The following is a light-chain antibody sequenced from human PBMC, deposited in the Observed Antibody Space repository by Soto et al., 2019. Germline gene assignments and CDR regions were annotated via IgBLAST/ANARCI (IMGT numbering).Light chain of an antibody. CDR1: QSVSSN. J-gene: IGKJ3*01. CDR2: GAS. CDR3: QQYNNWLAPT. Sequence: EIVMTQSPATLSVSPGERATLSCRASQSVSSNLAWYQQKPGQAPRLLIYGASTRATGIPARFSGSGSGTEFTLTISSMQSADFAVYYCQQYNNWLAPTFGPGTKVDIK. V-gene: IGKV3-15*01.